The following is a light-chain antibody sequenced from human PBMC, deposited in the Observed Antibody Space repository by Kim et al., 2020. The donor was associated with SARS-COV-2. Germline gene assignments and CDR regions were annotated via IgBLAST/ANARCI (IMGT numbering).Light chain of an antibody. J-gene: IGKJ1*01. CDR2: DAS. CDR1: QNIGNY. V-gene: IGKV1-5*01. Sequence: SGCVKDRVTSPSRASQNIGNYLAWLQQGQEKAPKLLIYDASNLGSGVPSRCSGSGSVTEFTLTISGLHADDFANYYCQQCNSYWTFGQGTKVDIK. CDR3: QQCNSYWT.